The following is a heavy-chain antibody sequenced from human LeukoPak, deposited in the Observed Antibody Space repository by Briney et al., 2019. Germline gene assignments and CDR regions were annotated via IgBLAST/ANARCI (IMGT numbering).Heavy chain of an antibody. D-gene: IGHD5-12*01. V-gene: IGHV3-23*01. CDR2: INSDGSST. CDR1: GITFSRYA. Sequence: GGTLRLSCAASGITFSRYAMSWGRQAPGKGLEWVSRINSDGSSTGYADSVKGRFTISRHNSKNTLYLQMNSLRAEDTAVYYCARKGGYSGYDYGMDVWGQGTTVTVSS. CDR3: ARKGGYSGYDYGMDV. J-gene: IGHJ6*02.